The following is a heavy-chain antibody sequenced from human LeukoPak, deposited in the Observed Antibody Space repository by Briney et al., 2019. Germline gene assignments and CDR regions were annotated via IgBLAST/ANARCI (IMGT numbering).Heavy chain of an antibody. D-gene: IGHD5-12*01. V-gene: IGHV1-2*02. Sequence: ASVKVSCKASGYTFTDYYMHWVRQAPGHGPEWMGWISTNRGGTNYAQKFKGRVTMTRDTSISTAYMELNSLTSDDTAVYYCARDLPKTGYVGAFDIWGQGTMVTVSS. CDR1: GYTFTDYY. J-gene: IGHJ3*02. CDR2: ISTNRGGT. CDR3: ARDLPKTGYVGAFDI.